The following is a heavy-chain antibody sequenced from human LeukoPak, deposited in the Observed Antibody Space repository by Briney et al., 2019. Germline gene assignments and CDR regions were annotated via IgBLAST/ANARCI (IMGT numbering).Heavy chain of an antibody. V-gene: IGHV3-30*18. CDR3: AKDGGWEVLRGYLDY. Sequence: PGGSLRLSCAASGFTFSSYGMNWVRQAPGKGLEWVAVISYDGSNKYYADSVKGRFTISRDNSKNTLYLQMNSLRAADTAVYYCAKDGGWEVLRGYLDYWGQGALVSVSS. D-gene: IGHD1-26*01. CDR1: GFTFSSYG. CDR2: ISYDGSNK. J-gene: IGHJ4*02.